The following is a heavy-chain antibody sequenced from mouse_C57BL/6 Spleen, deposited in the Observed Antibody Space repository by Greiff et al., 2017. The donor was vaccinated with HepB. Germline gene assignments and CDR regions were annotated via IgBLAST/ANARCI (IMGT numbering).Heavy chain of an antibody. CDR3: ARLLPHDAMDY. J-gene: IGHJ4*01. Sequence: EVQLQESGGDLVKPGGSLKLSCAASGFTFSSYGMSWVRQTPDKRLEWVATISSGGSYTYYPDSVKGRFTISRDNAKNTLYLQMSSLKSEDTAMYYCARLLPHDAMDYWGQGTSVTVSS. CDR2: ISSGGSYT. CDR1: GFTFSSYG. D-gene: IGHD2-10*01. V-gene: IGHV5-6*01.